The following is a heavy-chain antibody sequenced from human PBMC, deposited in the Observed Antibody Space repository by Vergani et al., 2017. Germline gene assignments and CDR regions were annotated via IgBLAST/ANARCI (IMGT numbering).Heavy chain of an antibody. D-gene: IGHD3-3*01. CDR3: ARDLGNYDFWSGSPGYYYGMDV. V-gene: IGHV3-23*01. Sequence: EVQLLESGGGLVQPGGSLRLSCAASGFTFSSYAMSWVRQAPWKGLEWVSAISGSGGSTYYADSVKGRFTISRDNAKNSLYLQMNSLRAEDTAVYYCARDLGNYDFWSGSPGYYYGMDVWGQGTTVTVSS. J-gene: IGHJ6*02. CDR1: GFTFSSYA. CDR2: ISGSGGST.